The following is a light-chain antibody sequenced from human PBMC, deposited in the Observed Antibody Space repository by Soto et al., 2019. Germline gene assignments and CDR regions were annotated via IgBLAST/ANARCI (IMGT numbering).Light chain of an antibody. CDR1: QSVSSN. CDR3: QQYNTLPPRT. V-gene: IGKV3-15*01. Sequence: EIVMTQSPATLSVSPGERATLSCRASQSVSSNLAWYQQKPGQAPRLLIYGASTRATGIPARFSGSGSGTVFTLTISSLQSEDFEVYYCQQYNTLPPRTFGQGTKV. J-gene: IGKJ1*01. CDR2: GAS.